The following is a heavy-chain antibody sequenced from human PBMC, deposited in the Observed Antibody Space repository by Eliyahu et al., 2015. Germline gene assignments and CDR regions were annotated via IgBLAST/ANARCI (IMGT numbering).Heavy chain of an antibody. CDR2: INWNSGSI. V-gene: IGHV3-9*01. D-gene: IGHD4-11*01. J-gene: IGHJ6*02. CDR1: GFTFDDYA. CDR3: VKIGPDWRNYYHYYYGMDV. Sequence: GRSLRLSCAASGFTFDDYAMHWVRQAPGKGLEWVSGINWNSGSIGYADSVKGRFTISRDNAKNSLYLQMNSLRAEDTALYYCVKIGPDWRNYYHYYYGMDVWGQGTTVTVSS.